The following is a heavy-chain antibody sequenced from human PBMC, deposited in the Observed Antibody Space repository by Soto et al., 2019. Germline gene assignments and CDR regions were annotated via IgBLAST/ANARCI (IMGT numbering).Heavy chain of an antibody. J-gene: IGHJ4*02. V-gene: IGHV1-18*01. D-gene: IGHD6-13*01. Sequence: GASVKVSCKASAYTFTNYGISWVRQAPGQGLEWMGWISAYNGNINYAQKFRGRVTMTTDTSTSSAYLEVRSLRSDDTAVYYCARSGNSWHSREFDSWGQGTLVTVSS. CDR2: ISAYNGNI. CDR3: ARSGNSWHSREFDS. CDR1: AYTFTNYG.